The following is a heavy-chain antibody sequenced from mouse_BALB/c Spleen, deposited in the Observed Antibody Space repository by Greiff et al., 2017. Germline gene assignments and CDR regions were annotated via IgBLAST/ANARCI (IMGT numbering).Heavy chain of an antibody. Sequence: EVHLVQSGGGLVKPGGSLKLSCAASGFTFSDYYMHWVRQTPEKRLEWVATISDGGSYTYYPDSVKGRFTITRDNAKNTLYLQMSSLKSEDTAMYYCARDAYYGNFDYWGQGTTLTVSS. D-gene: IGHD2-10*01. CDR2: ISDGGSYT. J-gene: IGHJ2*01. V-gene: IGHV5-4*02. CDR1: GFTFSDYY. CDR3: ARDAYYGNFDY.